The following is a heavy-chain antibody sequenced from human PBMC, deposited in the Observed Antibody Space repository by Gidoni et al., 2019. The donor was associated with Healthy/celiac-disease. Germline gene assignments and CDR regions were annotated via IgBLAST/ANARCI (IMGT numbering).Heavy chain of an antibody. CDR2: ISSISSYI. J-gene: IGHJ2*01. Sequence: EVQLVESGGGLVKAGGSLRLSCDGSGFTFSSYSMNWVRQAPGKGLEWVSSISSISSYIYYADSVKGRFTISRDNAKHSLYLQMNSLRAEDTAVYYCARDPVLLWFGELLPHRYFDLWGRGTLVTVSS. V-gene: IGHV3-21*01. CDR3: ARDPVLLWFGELLPHRYFDL. D-gene: IGHD3-10*01. CDR1: GFTFSSYS.